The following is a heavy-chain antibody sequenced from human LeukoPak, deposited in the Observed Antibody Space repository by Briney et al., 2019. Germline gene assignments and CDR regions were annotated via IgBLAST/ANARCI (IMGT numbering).Heavy chain of an antibody. D-gene: IGHD3-22*01. CDR1: GYTFTGYY. J-gene: IGHJ4*02. CDR3: ARVPGVDYDSSGSPYYFDY. CDR2: INPNSGGT. V-gene: IGHV1-2*02. Sequence: ASVKVSCKASGYTFTGYYMHWVRQAPGQGLEWMGWINPNSGGTNYAQKFQGRVTMTRDTSISTAYMELSRLRSDDTAVYYCARVPGVDYDSSGSPYYFDYWGQGTLVTVSS.